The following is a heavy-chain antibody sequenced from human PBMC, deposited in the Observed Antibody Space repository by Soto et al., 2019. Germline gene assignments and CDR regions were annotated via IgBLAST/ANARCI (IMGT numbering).Heavy chain of an antibody. CDR1: GYTFTGYY. V-gene: IGHV1-2*02. D-gene: IGHD3-22*01. CDR3: ARGGEYYYDSSGRNWFDP. Sequence: ASVKVSCKASGYTFTGYYMHWVRQAPGQGLEWMGWINPNSGGTNYAQKFQGRVTMTRDTSISTAYMELSRLRSDDTAVYYCARGGEYYYDSSGRNWFDPWGQGTLVTVSS. J-gene: IGHJ5*02. CDR2: INPNSGGT.